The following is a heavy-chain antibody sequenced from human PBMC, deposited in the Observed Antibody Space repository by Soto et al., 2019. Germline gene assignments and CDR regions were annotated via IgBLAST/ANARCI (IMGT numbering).Heavy chain of an antibody. D-gene: IGHD2-15*01. CDR2: IYYSGST. Sequence: SETLSLTCTVSGGSISSGGYYWSWIRQHPGKGLEWIGYIYYSGSTYYNPSLKSRVTISVDTSKNQFSLKLSSVTAADTAVYYCARVRYCSGGSCHSNPLDYWGQGTLVTVSS. CDR1: GGSISSGGYY. CDR3: ARVRYCSGGSCHSNPLDY. V-gene: IGHV4-31*03. J-gene: IGHJ4*02.